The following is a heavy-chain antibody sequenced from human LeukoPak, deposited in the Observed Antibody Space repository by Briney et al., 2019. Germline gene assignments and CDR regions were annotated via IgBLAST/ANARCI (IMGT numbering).Heavy chain of an antibody. CDR1: GLTFSNYW. J-gene: IGHJ4*02. Sequence: GGSLRLSCAASGLTFSNYWMHWVRQAPGKGPVWVSRINSDGSSTGYADSVKGRFTISRDNAKNTLYLQMNTLRAEDTAVYYCARDPKQGGTYWNYFDYGGQGVLVTVSP. V-gene: IGHV3-74*01. CDR3: ARDPKQGGTYWNYFDY. CDR2: INSDGSST. D-gene: IGHD1-26*01.